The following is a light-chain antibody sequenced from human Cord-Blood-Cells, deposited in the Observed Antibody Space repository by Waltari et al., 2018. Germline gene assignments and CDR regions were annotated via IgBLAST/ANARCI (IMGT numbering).Light chain of an antibody. Sequence: TLSCRASQSVSSNLAWYQQKPGQAPRLLIYGASTRATGIPARFSGSGSGTEFTLTISSLQSEDFAVYYCQQYNNWPLYTFGQGTKLEIK. V-gene: IGKV3-15*01. CDR2: GAS. CDR3: QQYNNWPLYT. CDR1: QSVSSN. J-gene: IGKJ2*01.